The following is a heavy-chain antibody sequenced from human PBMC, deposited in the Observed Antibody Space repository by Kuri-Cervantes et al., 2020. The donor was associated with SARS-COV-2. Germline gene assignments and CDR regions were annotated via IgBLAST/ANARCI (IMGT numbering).Heavy chain of an antibody. CDR1: GFTFSNYA. CDR2: ILHDGGRK. Sequence: LSLTCAASGFTFSNYAMHWVRQAPGKGLEWIAVILHDGGRKYYADSVKGRFTISRDNSKNTLYLQMNSLRAEDTAVYYCARDRSTHYFDYWGQGTLVTVSS. V-gene: IGHV3-30*04. J-gene: IGHJ4*02. CDR3: ARDRSTHYFDY.